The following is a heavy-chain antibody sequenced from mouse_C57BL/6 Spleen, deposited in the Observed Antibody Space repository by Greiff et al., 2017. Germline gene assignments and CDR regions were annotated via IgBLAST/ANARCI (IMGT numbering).Heavy chain of an antibody. J-gene: IGHJ4*01. V-gene: IGHV1-22*01. D-gene: IGHD2-1*01. Sequence: EVQLQQSGPELVKPGASVKMSCKASGYTFTDYNMHWVKQSHGKSLEWIGYINPNNGGTSYNQKFKGKATLTVNKSSSTAYMELRSLTSEDSAVYYCAKTPYGNYGVLYAMDYWGQGTSVTVSS. CDR3: AKTPYGNYGVLYAMDY. CDR1: GYTFTDYN. CDR2: INPNNGGT.